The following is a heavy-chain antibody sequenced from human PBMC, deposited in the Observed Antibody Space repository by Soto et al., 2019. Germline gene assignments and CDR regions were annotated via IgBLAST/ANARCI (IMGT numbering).Heavy chain of an antibody. Sequence: GSLTLSFLASVLTFTFHYMDWVRQAPGPGREWIARTKNKPNNYTTTYAASVKGRFTISRDDSESSLYLQMNNLKTEDTAVYYCAREIRRDYYYYYPLDVWGQGTTVTVSS. CDR2: TKNKPNNYTT. CDR1: VLTFTFHY. J-gene: IGHJ6*02. V-gene: IGHV3-72*01. CDR3: AREIRRDYYYYYPLDV.